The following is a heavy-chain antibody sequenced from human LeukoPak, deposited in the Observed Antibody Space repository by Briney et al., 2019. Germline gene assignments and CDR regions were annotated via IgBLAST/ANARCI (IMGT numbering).Heavy chain of an antibody. CDR3: AREGRYCSSTSCYLSYYYYMDV. CDR1: GGSFSGYY. D-gene: IGHD2-2*01. Sequence: SETLSFTCAVYGGSFSGYYWSWIRQPPGKGLEWIGEINHSGSTNYNPSLKSRVTISVDTSKNQFFLKLSSVTAADTAVYYCAREGRYCSSTSCYLSYYYYMDVWGKGTTVTVSS. J-gene: IGHJ6*03. CDR2: INHSGST. V-gene: IGHV4-34*01.